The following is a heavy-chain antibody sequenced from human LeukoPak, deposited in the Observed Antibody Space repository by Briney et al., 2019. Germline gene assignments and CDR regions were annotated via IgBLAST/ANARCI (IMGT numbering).Heavy chain of an antibody. CDR1: GYTFTSYA. Sequence: SVKASCKASGYTFTSYAISWVRQAPGQGLEWMGGIIPIFGTANYAQKFQGRVTITADESTSTAYMELSSLRSEDTAVYYCARADSSGYYPSFFNYWGQGTLVTVSS. D-gene: IGHD3-22*01. J-gene: IGHJ4*02. V-gene: IGHV1-69*13. CDR3: ARADSSGYYPSFFNY. CDR2: IIPIFGTA.